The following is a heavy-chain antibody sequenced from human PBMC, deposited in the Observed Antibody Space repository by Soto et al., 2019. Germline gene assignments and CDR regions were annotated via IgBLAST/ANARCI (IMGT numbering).Heavy chain of an antibody. Sequence: QVQLVQSGAEVKKPGASVKVSCTGYGYTFRSYDIHWVRQATGQGLEWMGWVNPNTGNTGYAQKFQGRVTMTRDMSKSSAYMEVNSLTSEDTAMYYCARAYGAGSFDFWGQGTLVSVSS. J-gene: IGHJ5*01. CDR3: ARAYGAGSFDF. CDR1: GYTFRSYD. V-gene: IGHV1-8*01. D-gene: IGHD3-10*01. CDR2: VNPNTGNT.